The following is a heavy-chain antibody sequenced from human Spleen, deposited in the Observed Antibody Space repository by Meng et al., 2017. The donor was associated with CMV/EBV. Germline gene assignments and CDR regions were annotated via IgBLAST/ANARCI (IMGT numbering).Heavy chain of an antibody. CDR2: IYYSGST. CDR3: ARGGATIFGVVTLFDY. V-gene: IGHV4-30-4*08. D-gene: IGHD3-3*01. Sequence: LQESGPGLVKPSQTLSLTCTVSGGSISSGDYYWSWIRQPPGKGLEWIGYIYYSGSTYYNPSLKSRVTISVDTSKNQFSLKLSSVTAADTAVYYCARGGATIFGVVTLFDYWGQGTLVTVSS. J-gene: IGHJ4*02. CDR1: GGSISSGDYY.